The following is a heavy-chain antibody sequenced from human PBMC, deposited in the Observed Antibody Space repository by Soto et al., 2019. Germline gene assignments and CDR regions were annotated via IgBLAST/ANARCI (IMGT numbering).Heavy chain of an antibody. CDR3: TTYHGDYNFDH. CDR1: GYTLNEVA. J-gene: IGHJ5*02. V-gene: IGHV1-24*01. Sequence: QVQLVQSGAEVKKPGASVKVSCKVSGYTLNEVAMHWVRQAPGKGLEWLGGFDPDEAETIYAQHFQGRVTMTEDTSTDTVYMELSRLRYEDTALYFCTTYHGDYNFDHWGQGTLVTVSS. D-gene: IGHD4-17*01. CDR2: FDPDEAET.